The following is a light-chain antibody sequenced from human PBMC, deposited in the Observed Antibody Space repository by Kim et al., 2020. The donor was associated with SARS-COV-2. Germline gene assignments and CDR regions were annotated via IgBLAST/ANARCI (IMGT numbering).Light chain of an antibody. Sequence: GARVIITCRASQGVDSYLAWYQQKPGKAPKLLIYAASTLKSGVPSRFSGSGSGTEFTLTISCLQSEDFATYYYQHYYSDPPYTFGQGTKLEI. CDR2: AAS. V-gene: IGKV1-8*01. CDR1: QGVDSY. J-gene: IGKJ2*01. CDR3: QHYYSDPPYT.